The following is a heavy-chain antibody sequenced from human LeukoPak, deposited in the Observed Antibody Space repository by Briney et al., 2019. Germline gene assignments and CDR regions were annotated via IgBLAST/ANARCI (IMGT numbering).Heavy chain of an antibody. V-gene: IGHV3-30*04. CDR1: GFTFSSYA. CDR2: ISYDGSNK. Sequence: GGSLRLSCAASGFTFSSYAMHWVRQAPGKGLEWVAVISYDGSNKYYADSVKGRFTISRDNSKNTLYLQMNSLRAEDTAVYYCARGRWYGYGDHGSFGYWGQGTLVTVSS. D-gene: IGHD4-17*01. J-gene: IGHJ4*02. CDR3: ARGRWYGYGDHGSFGY.